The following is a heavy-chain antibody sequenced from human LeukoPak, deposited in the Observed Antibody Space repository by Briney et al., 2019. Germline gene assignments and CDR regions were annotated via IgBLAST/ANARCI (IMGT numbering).Heavy chain of an antibody. V-gene: IGHV3-23*01. CDR3: AKDQCITMVRGVISVCDWFDP. CDR1: GFTFSSYA. D-gene: IGHD3-10*01. CDR2: ISGSGGST. Sequence: QTGESLRLSCAASGFTFSSYAMHGVRQAPGKGLEWVSAISGSGGSTYYADSVKGRFTISRDNSKNTLYLQMNSLRAEDTAVYYCAKDQCITMVRGVISVCDWFDPWGQGTLVTVSS. J-gene: IGHJ5*02.